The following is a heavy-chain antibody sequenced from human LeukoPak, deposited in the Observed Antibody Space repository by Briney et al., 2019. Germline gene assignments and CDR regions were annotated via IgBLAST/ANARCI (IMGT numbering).Heavy chain of an antibody. D-gene: IGHD2-8*02. CDR3: AKATRSSLVASFDV. CDR1: GFTFDNSA. Sequence: GGSLRLSCAASGFTFDNSARRWVRHARGKGVEGGSGISWNSAALPYAASVKSRFTISRDNPKPSLYLQMNSLRAEDTALYYCAKATRSSLVASFDVWGQGTMVTVSS. V-gene: IGHV3-9*01. CDR2: ISWNSAAL. J-gene: IGHJ3*01.